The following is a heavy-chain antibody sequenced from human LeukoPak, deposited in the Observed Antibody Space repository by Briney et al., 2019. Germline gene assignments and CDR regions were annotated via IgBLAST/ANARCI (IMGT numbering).Heavy chain of an antibody. Sequence: GRSLRLSCAASGFTFGDYAMHWVRHAPGKGLEWVSGISWNSGNIGYADSVKGRFTISRDNAKNSLYLQMNSLRAEDTALYYCAKNLFNPLRPAWGQGTLVTVSS. CDR3: AKNLFNPLRPA. V-gene: IGHV3-9*01. CDR2: ISWNSGNI. CDR1: GFTFGDYA. J-gene: IGHJ5*02.